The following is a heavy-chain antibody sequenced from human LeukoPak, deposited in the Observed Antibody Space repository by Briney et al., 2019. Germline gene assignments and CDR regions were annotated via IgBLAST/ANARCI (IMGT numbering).Heavy chain of an antibody. D-gene: IGHD3-10*01. CDR3: ARAYNYYGSGSYYNVFRFDP. J-gene: IGHJ5*02. V-gene: IGHV4-59*12. Sequence: SETLSLTCTVSGGSISSYYWSWIRQPPGKGLDCIGYIYYSGTTNYNPSLKSRVTISLDTSKNQFSLKLTSVTAADTAVYYCARAYNYYGSGSYYNVFRFDPWGQGTLVTVSS. CDR1: GGSISSYY. CDR2: IYYSGTT.